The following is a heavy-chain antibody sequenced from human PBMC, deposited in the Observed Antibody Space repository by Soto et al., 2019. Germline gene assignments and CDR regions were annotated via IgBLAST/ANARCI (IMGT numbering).Heavy chain of an antibody. Sequence: GGSLRLSCAASGFTFSSYAMSWVRQAPGKGLEWVSAIIGSGGSTYYADSVKGRFTISRDNSKNTLYLQMNSLRAEDTVVYYCAKDVSLFCFDYWGQGTLVTVSS. CDR1: GFTFSSYA. CDR3: AKDVSLFCFDY. CDR2: IIGSGGST. D-gene: IGHD3-3*01. V-gene: IGHV3-23*01. J-gene: IGHJ4*02.